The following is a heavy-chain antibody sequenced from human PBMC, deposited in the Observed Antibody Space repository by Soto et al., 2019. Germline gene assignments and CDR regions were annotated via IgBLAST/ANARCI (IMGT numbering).Heavy chain of an antibody. D-gene: IGHD3-10*01. CDR1: GGSISSSSYY. Sequence: SSETLSLTCTVSGGSISSSSYYWGWIRQPPGKGLEWIGSIYYSGSTYYNPSLKSRVTISVDTSKNQFSLKLSSVTAADTAVYYCARQVGRITMVRGVPPDNWFDPWGQGTLVTVSS. J-gene: IGHJ5*02. CDR3: ARQVGRITMVRGVPPDNWFDP. V-gene: IGHV4-39*01. CDR2: IYYSGST.